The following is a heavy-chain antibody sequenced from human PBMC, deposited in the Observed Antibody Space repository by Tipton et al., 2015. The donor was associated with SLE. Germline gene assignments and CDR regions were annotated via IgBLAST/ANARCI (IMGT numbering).Heavy chain of an antibody. D-gene: IGHD3-10*01. CDR3: ARGLAMVQGVSPDY. Sequence: TLSLTCTVSGGSISSSSYYWGWIRQPPGKGLEWIGSIYYSGSTYYNPSLKSRVTISVDTSKNQFSLKLSSVTAADTAVYYCARGLAMVQGVSPDYWGQGTLVTVSS. J-gene: IGHJ4*02. CDR2: IYYSGST. V-gene: IGHV4-39*07. CDR1: GGSISSSSYY.